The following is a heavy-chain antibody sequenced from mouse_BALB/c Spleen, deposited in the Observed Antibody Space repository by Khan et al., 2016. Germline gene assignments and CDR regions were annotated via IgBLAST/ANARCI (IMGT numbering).Heavy chain of an antibody. CDR2: IFPGSGIT. V-gene: IGHV1-77*01. Sequence: QVQLKQSGTELPRPGASVKLSCKASGYTFTDYYLHWVKQRTGQGLEWIGEIFPGSGITYYNEKFKGKASLTADTSSSTAYMQLSSLTSEDSAVYFCARSYYCYGALDYWGHGTSVTVSS. J-gene: IGHJ4*01. D-gene: IGHD1-2*01. CDR1: GYTFTDYY. CDR3: ARSYYCYGALDY.